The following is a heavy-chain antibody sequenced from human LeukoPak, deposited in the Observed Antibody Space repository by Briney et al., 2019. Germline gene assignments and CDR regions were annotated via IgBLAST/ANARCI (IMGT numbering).Heavy chain of an antibody. CDR2: MKPKRGNT. CDR3: ARGGWQWLVGVTVMDFDY. J-gene: IGHJ4*02. CDR1: GYTFTSYD. Sequence: ASVKVSCKASGYTFTSYDINWVRQATGRGLEWMGWMKPKRGNTGYAQKFQGRGTMTRNTSISTAYMELSSLRSEDTAVYYCARGGWQWLVGVTVMDFDYWGQGTLVTVSS. V-gene: IGHV1-8*01. D-gene: IGHD6-19*01.